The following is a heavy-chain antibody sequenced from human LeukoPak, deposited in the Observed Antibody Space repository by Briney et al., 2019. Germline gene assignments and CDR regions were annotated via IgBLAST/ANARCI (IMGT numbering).Heavy chain of an antibody. Sequence: GGSLRLSCTASGLTFGSHGFHWVRQAPGKGLEWVAVIAPDGSNKDYADSVKGRFTISRENSKDTLYLQMNSLRHEDTAVYYCARDYSGKYTFDCWGQGTLVTVSS. CDR3: ARDYSGKYTFDC. CDR2: IAPDGSNK. V-gene: IGHV3-30*04. CDR1: GLTFGSHG. D-gene: IGHD1-26*01. J-gene: IGHJ4*02.